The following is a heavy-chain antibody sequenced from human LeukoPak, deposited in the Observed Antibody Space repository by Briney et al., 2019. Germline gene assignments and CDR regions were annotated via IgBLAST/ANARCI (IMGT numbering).Heavy chain of an antibody. Sequence: PSETLSLTCAVYGGSFSGYYWSWIRQPPGKGLEWVGEINHSGSTNYNPSLKSRDTISVETSKNQFFLKLSSVPAADTAVYYCARGNPRNPLLLISVVGFCFDYWGQGTLVTVSS. CDR3: ARGNPRNPLLLISVVGFCFDY. D-gene: IGHD2-15*01. CDR1: GGSFSGYY. V-gene: IGHV4-34*01. CDR2: INHSGST. J-gene: IGHJ4*02.